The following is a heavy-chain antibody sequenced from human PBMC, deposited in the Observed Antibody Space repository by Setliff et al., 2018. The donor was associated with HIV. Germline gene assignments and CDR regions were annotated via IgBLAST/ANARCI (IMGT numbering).Heavy chain of an antibody. D-gene: IGHD3-16*01. V-gene: IGHV3-23*01. CDR2: ISGSGGST. Sequence: GSLRLSCAASGFTFSSYAMSWVRQAPGKGLEWVSAISGSGGSTYYADSVKGRFTISRDNSKNTLYLQMNSLRAEDTAVYYCAKDNDYVWGSFSAASKGRYGMDVWGQGTTVTVSS. J-gene: IGHJ6*02. CDR3: AKDNDYVWGSFSAASKGRYGMDV. CDR1: GFTFSSYA.